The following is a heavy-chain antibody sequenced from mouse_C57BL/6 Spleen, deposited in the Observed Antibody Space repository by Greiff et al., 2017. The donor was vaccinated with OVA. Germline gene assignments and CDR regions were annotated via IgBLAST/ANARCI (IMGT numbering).Heavy chain of an antibody. Sequence: VQLQQSGPELVKPGASVKISCKASGYTFTDYYMNWVKQSHGKSLEWIGDINPNNGGTSYNQKFKGKATLTVDKSSSTAYMELRSLTSEDSAVYYCARSDTTVVAHYYAMDYWGQGTSVTVSS. CDR3: ARSDTTVVAHYYAMDY. CDR2: INPNNGGT. CDR1: GYTFTDYY. D-gene: IGHD1-1*01. J-gene: IGHJ4*01. V-gene: IGHV1-26*01.